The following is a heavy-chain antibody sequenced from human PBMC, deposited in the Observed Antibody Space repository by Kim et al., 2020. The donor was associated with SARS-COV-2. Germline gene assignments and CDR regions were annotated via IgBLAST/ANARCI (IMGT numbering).Heavy chain of an antibody. D-gene: IGHD2-8*01. J-gene: IGHJ4*02. CDR1: GFTFSNYG. Sequence: GGSLRLSCAASGFTFSNYGMTWVRQAPGKGLEWVSVISGGGSNTYYADSVKGRFTISRDNSKNTMYLQMSSLRAEDTAVYYCAKQRASGAAGRLYDYWGQGTLVTVAS. CDR3: AKQRASGAAGRLYDY. CDR2: ISGGGSNT. V-gene: IGHV3-23*01.